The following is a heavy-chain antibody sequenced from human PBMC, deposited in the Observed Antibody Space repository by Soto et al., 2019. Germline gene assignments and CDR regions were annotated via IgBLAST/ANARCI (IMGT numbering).Heavy chain of an antibody. Sequence: PSETLSLTCTVSGGSISSYYWSWIRQPPGKGLEWIGYIYYSGSTNYNPSLKSRVTISVDTSKNQFSLKLSSVTAADTAVYYCASSLRQYYYYYYMDVWCKGPTVTVSS. J-gene: IGHJ6*03. CDR1: GGSISSYY. V-gene: IGHV4-59*01. CDR2: IYYSGST. CDR3: ASSLRQYYYYYYMDV.